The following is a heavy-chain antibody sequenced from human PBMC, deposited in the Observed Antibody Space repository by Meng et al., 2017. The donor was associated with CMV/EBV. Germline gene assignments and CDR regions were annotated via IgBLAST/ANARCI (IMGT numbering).Heavy chain of an antibody. CDR2: INHSRST. Sequence: GSLRLFCAVYGGSFSGYYWSWIRQPPGKGLEWIGEINHSRSTNYNPFLKSRVTISVDTSKNQFSLKLSSVTAADTAVYYCARGGLDFWRGYYPSRYYGMDVWGQGTTVTVSS. CDR3: ARGGLDFWRGYYPSRYYGMDV. J-gene: IGHJ6*02. D-gene: IGHD3-3*01. V-gene: IGHV4-34*01. CDR1: GGSFSGYY.